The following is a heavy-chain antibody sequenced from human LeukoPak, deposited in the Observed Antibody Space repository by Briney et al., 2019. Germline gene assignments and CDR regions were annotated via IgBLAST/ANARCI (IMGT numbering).Heavy chain of an antibody. J-gene: IGHJ6*03. V-gene: IGHV4-61*01. CDR2: IYYSGST. CDR1: GGSISSGSYY. CDR3: ARSGAYCGGDCYSWQNYYYYYYMDV. D-gene: IGHD2-21*01. Sequence: SQTLSLTCTVSGGSISSGSYYWSWIRQPPGKGLEWIGYIYYSGSTNYNPSLKSRVTISVDTSKNQFSLKLSSVTAADTAVYYCARSGAYCGGDCYSWQNYYYYYYMDVWGKGTTVTVSS.